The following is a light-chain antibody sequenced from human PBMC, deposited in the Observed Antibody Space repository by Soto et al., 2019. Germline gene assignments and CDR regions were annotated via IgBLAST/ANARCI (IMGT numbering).Light chain of an antibody. J-gene: IGKJ1*01. CDR2: KAS. CDR3: QHYNSYSEA. V-gene: IGKV1-5*03. Sequence: IQWTQSPSSLSASVGDRVTITCRASQTISSLFAWYQQKPEKAPKLLIYKASTLKSGVPSRFSGSGSGTEFTLTISSLQPDDFATYYCQHYNSYSEAFGQGAKVDIK. CDR1: QTISSL.